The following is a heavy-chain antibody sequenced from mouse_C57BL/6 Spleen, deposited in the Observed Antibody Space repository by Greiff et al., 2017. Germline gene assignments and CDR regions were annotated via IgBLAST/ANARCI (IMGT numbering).Heavy chain of an antibody. J-gene: IGHJ1*03. Sequence: EVMLVESGGGLVQPGGSLKLSCAASGFTFSSYAMSWVRQTPEKRLEWVATISDGGSYTYYPDNVKGRFTISRDNAKNNLYLQMSHLKSEDTAMYYCARDWYFDVWGTGTTVTVSS. CDR2: ISDGGSYT. CDR1: GFTFSSYA. V-gene: IGHV5-4*01. CDR3: ARDWYFDV.